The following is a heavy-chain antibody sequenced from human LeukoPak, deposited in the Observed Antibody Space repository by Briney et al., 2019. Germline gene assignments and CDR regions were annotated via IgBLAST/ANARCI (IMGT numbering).Heavy chain of an antibody. J-gene: IGHJ6*02. D-gene: IGHD3-9*01. Sequence: ASVKVSCKASGFTFTSSAMQWVRQARGQRLEWIGWIVVGSGNTNYAQKFQERVTITRDMSTSTAYMELSSLRSEDTAVYYCATSGPIYYYYYYGMDVWGQGTTVTVSS. CDR2: IVVGSGNT. CDR3: ATSGPIYYYYYYGMDV. CDR1: GFTFTSSA. V-gene: IGHV1-58*02.